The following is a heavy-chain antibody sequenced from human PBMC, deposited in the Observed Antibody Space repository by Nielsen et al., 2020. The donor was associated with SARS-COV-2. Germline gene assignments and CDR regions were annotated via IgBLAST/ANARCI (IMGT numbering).Heavy chain of an antibody. CDR3: ATNRGDY. J-gene: IGHJ4*02. CDR1: GFTFSNPW. D-gene: IGHD3-10*01. CDR2: IKQSASET. V-gene: IGHV3-7*01. Sequence: GESLKISCAASGFTFSNPWMSWVRQAPGKGLEWLATIKQSASETYYVDSVKGRFTISRDNAKNSLYLQMHSLRVEDTATYYCATNRGDYWGQGTVVTVS.